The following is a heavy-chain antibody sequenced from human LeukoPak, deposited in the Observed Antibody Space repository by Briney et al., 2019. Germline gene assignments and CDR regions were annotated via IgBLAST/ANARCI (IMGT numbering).Heavy chain of an antibody. CDR3: TLIQGWGSGSYYRDF. J-gene: IGHJ4*02. D-gene: IGHD3-10*01. Sequence: GGSLRLSCAASGLSISNDWMSWVRQAPGKGLEWVARVKSKSAGETTDYAAPVKGRFTISRDDSKNTLYLQMNSLKTEDTAVYYCTLIQGWGSGSYYRDFWGQRTLVTVSS. V-gene: IGHV3-15*01. CDR1: GLSISNDW. CDR2: VKSKSAGETT.